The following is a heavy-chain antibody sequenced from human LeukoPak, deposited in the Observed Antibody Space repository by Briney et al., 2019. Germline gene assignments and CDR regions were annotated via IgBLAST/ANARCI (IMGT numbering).Heavy chain of an antibody. Sequence: ASVKVSCKASGYTFSSYAISWVRQAPGQGLEWMGGIIPIFGTANYAQKFQGRVTITADESTSTAYMELSSLRSEDTAVYYCANSYYYDSSGYYSPFLCDYWGQGTLVTVSS. J-gene: IGHJ4*02. CDR2: IIPIFGTA. D-gene: IGHD3-22*01. CDR3: ANSYYYDSSGYYSPFLCDY. CDR1: GYTFSSYA. V-gene: IGHV1-69*13.